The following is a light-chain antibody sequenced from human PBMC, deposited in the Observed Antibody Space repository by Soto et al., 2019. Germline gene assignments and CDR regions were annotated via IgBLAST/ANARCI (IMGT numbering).Light chain of an antibody. J-gene: IGLJ2*01. CDR1: ASNIGRDP. Sequence: QSVLTQPPSASGAPGQRVTISCSGSASNIGRDPVNWYQQVPGTAPKLLIYSDNQRPSAVPGRFSGSKSGTSASLAISGLLSEDEADYYCATWDDSLNVVFGGGTKLTVL. CDR3: ATWDDSLNVV. CDR2: SDN. V-gene: IGLV1-44*01.